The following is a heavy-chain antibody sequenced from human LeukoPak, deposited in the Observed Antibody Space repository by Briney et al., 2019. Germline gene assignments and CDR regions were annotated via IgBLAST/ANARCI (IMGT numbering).Heavy chain of an antibody. CDR3: ARRVRFYYFDY. CDR1: GGSISSGSYY. V-gene: IGHV4-61*02. Sequence: SETLSLTCTVSGGSISSGSYYWSWIRQPAGKGLEWIGRIYTSGSTNYNPSLKSRVTISVDTSKNQFSLKLSSVTAADTAVYYCARRVRFYYFDYWGQGTLVTVSS. CDR2: IYTSGST. J-gene: IGHJ4*02.